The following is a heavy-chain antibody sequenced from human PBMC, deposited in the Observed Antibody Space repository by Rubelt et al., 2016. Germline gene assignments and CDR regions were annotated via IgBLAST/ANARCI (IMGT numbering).Heavy chain of an antibody. CDR1: GGSISSSRYY. Sequence: QLQLQASGPGLVKPSETLSLTCTVSGGSISSSRYYWGWIRQPPGKGLEWIGSVYYMWSTNYNPSLNVRVTISVDTAKTQCSLKVSFVTAADTAVYYCARDRSGYGIFDYWGQGTLVTVSS. CDR2: VYYMWST. J-gene: IGHJ4*02. CDR3: ARDRSGYGIFDY. D-gene: IGHD5-12*01. V-gene: IGHV4-39*07.